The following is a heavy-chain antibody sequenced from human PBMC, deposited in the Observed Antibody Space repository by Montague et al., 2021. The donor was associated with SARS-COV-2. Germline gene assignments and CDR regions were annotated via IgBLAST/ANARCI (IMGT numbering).Heavy chain of an antibody. CDR2: INQGGAP. CDR1: RGSFSNYY. J-gene: IGHJ3*02. CDR3: AGGRPVQGSFRHFDSISSGALDI. Sequence: SETLSLTCAVSRGSFSNYYWTWIRQSPGKGLEWIGEINQGGAPNYTPSLKSRVTISLGTSKKQISLKLNSVSVADTAVFFCAGGRPVQGSFRHFDSISSGALDIWAQGSLVIVSS. D-gene: IGHD3-9*01. V-gene: IGHV4-34*01.